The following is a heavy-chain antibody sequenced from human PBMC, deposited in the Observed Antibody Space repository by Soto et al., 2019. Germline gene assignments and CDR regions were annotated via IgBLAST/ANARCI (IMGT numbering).Heavy chain of an antibody. V-gene: IGHV4-4*02. D-gene: IGHD2-2*01. CDR3: ARVVGGYSYGMDV. Sequence: QVQLQESGPGLVKPSGTLSLTCAVSGGSISSSNWWSWVRQPPGKGLEWIGEIYHSGSTNYTPSRESRVTMSVDKSKSQFSLKLSSVTAADTAVYYCARVVGGYSYGMDVWGQGTGVTVSS. J-gene: IGHJ6*02. CDR2: IYHSGST. CDR1: GGSISSSNW.